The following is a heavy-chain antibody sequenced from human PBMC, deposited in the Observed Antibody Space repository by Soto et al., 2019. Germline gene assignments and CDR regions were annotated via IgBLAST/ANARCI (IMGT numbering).Heavy chain of an antibody. D-gene: IGHD3-16*01. V-gene: IGHV1-69*01. Sequence: QVQLVQSGAEVKKPGSSVKVSCKASGGTFSSYAISWVRQAPGQGLEWMGGIIPILDTANYAQKFQGRVTITADDSTRTAYMELSSLRSEDTAVYYCARGGRSNYYYYYGMDVWGQGTTVTVSS. CDR1: GGTFSSYA. J-gene: IGHJ6*02. CDR2: IIPILDTA. CDR3: ARGGRSNYYYYYGMDV.